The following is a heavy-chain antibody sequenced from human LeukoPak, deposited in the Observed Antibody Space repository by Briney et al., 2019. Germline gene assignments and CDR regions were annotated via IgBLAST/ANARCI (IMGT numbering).Heavy chain of an antibody. CDR1: GYTFTSYG. J-gene: IGHJ6*02. Sequence: ASVKVSCKASGYTFTSYGISWVRQAPGQGLEWMGWISAYNGNTNYAQKLQGRATMTTDTSTSTAYMELRSLRSDDTAVYYCARLGMVRGVINYYYGMAVWGQGTTVTVSS. V-gene: IGHV1-18*01. D-gene: IGHD3-10*01. CDR3: ARLGMVRGVINYYYGMAV. CDR2: ISAYNGNT.